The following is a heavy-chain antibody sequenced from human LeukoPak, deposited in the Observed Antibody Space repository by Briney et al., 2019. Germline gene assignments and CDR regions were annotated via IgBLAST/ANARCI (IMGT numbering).Heavy chain of an antibody. CDR2: ISAYNGNT. V-gene: IGHV1-18*01. Sequence: GASVKVSCKASGYTFTSYGISWVRQAPGQGLEWMGWISAYNGNTNYAQKLQGRVTMTTDTSTSTAYMELRSLRSDDTAVYYCARSPSDDTIQEGYGGFDIWGQGTTVTVSS. CDR3: ARSPSDDTIQEGYGGFDI. D-gene: IGHD5-12*01. CDR1: GYTFTSYG. J-gene: IGHJ3*02.